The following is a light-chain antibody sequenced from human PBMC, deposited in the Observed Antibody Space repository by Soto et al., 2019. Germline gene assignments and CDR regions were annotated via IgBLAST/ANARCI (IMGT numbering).Light chain of an antibody. Sequence: DIQMTQSPSTLSGSVGDRVTIICRASQTISSWLAWYKQKPGKAPRLLIYRASTLKSGVPSRFSGSGSGTEFTLTISSLQPDDFATYYCQHYNSYSEAFGQGTKVDLK. J-gene: IGKJ1*01. V-gene: IGKV1-5*03. CDR2: RAS. CDR3: QHYNSYSEA. CDR1: QTISSW.